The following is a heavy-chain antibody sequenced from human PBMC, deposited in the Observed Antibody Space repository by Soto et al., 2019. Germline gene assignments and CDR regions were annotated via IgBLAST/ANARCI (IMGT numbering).Heavy chain of an antibody. Sequence: PGGSLRLSCAASGLDFSSEVMCLVRQAPGKGLEGVSSISGSGRTIYHADSMRGRFAISRDNSKNSLYLQLNNLRVDDTAVYYCAKVGPSYYYGMDVWGQGTTVTVSS. V-gene: IGHV3-23*01. CDR2: ISGSGRTI. CDR1: GLDFSSEV. CDR3: AKVGPSYYYGMDV. J-gene: IGHJ6*02.